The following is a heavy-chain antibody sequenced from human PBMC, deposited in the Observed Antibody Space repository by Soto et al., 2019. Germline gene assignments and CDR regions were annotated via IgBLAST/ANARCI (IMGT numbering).Heavy chain of an antibody. Sequence: LRLSCVAPGFTFSNYVMSWVRQAPGKGLECVAAIAGNGGILYYTDSVKGRFSISRDNSKNTLHLQMNSLRAEDTAVYYCARRQFFSFDSWGQGILVAVSS. D-gene: IGHD6-19*01. V-gene: IGHV3-23*01. J-gene: IGHJ4*02. CDR1: GFTFSNYV. CDR3: ARRQFFSFDS. CDR2: IAGNGGIL.